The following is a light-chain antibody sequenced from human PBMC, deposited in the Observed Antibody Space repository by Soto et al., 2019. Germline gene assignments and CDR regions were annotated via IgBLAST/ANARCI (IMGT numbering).Light chain of an antibody. J-gene: IGKJ2*01. Sequence: MTQSPATLSVSPGERATLSCRASQSVTSNLAWYQQKPGRAPRLLIHGPSTRATGIPARFSGSGSGTEFTLTISNLQSEDFALYYCQHYFNWPYTFGQGTKLEIK. CDR2: GPS. CDR3: QHYFNWPYT. V-gene: IGKV3-15*01. CDR1: QSVTSN.